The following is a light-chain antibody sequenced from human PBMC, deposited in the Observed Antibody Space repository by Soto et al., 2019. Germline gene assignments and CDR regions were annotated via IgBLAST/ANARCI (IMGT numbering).Light chain of an antibody. CDR1: NSDIGNYNY. CDR3: CSYPGSHTWV. J-gene: IGLJ3*02. Sequence: QSALTQPRSVSGSPGQSVTISCTATNSDIGNYNYVSWYQQHPGKAPKVMIYDVSKRPSGVPDRFSGSKSGNTASLTISGLQAEDEADYYCCSYPGSHTWVFGGGTKLTVL. CDR2: DVS. V-gene: IGLV2-11*01.